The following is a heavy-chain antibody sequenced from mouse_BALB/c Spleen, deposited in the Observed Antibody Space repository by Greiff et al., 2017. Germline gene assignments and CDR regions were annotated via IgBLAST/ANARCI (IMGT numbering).Heavy chain of an antibody. D-gene: IGHD2-10*02. V-gene: IGHV5-17*02. CDR3: TRRGYGNYDGTAMDY. CDR2: ISSGSSTI. CDR1: GFTFSSFG. J-gene: IGHJ4*01. Sequence: EVQGVESGGGLVQPGGSRKLSCAASGFTFSSFGMHWVRQAPEKGLEWVAYISSGSSTIYYADTVKGRFTISRDNPKNTLFLQMTSLRSEDTAMYYWTRRGYGNYDGTAMDYWGQGTSVTVSS.